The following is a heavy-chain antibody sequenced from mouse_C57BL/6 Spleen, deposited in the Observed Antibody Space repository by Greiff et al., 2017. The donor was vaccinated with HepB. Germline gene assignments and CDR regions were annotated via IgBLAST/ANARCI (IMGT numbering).Heavy chain of an antibody. CDR3: ARGWEYYFDY. V-gene: IGHV1-64*01. Sequence: QVQLQQPGAELVKPGASVKLSCKASGYTFTSYWMHWVKQRPGQGLEWIGMIHPNSGSINYNEKFKSKATLTVDKSSSTAYMQLSSLTSEDSAVYYCARGWEYYFDYWGQGTTLTVSS. CDR1: GYTFTSYW. CDR2: IHPNSGSI. D-gene: IGHD2-3*01. J-gene: IGHJ2*01.